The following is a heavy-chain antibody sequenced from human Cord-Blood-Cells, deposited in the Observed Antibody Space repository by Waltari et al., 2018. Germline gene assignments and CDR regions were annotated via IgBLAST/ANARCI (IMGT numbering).Heavy chain of an antibody. J-gene: IGHJ4*02. CDR3: ARLLPSYYDFWSGYSAFDY. CDR2: IYPGDSDT. D-gene: IGHD3-3*01. CDR1: GYSFTSYW. Sequence: EVQLVQSGAEVKKPGESLKISGTGSGYSFTSYWHGWVRQMPWNAREWMGIIYPGDSDTRYSPSFQGQVTISADKSISTAYLQWSSLKASDTAMYYCARLLPSYYDFWSGYSAFDYWGQGTLVTVSS. V-gene: IGHV5-51*01.